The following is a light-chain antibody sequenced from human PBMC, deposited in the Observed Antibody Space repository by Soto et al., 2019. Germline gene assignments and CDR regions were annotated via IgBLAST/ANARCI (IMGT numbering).Light chain of an antibody. CDR3: QSYDSSLNGCV. V-gene: IGLV1-40*01. CDR2: ANN. Sequence: QSVLTQPPSVSGAPGQRVTISCTGSSSNIGAGYDVHWYQQLPGTAPKLLIYANNNRPSGVPDRLSGSRSGTSASLAITGLQAEDEADYYCQSYDSSLNGCVFGGGTKLTVL. J-gene: IGLJ2*01. CDR1: SSNIGAGYD.